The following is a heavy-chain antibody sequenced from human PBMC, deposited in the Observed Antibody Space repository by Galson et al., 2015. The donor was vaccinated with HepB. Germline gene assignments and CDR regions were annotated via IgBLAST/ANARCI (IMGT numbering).Heavy chain of an antibody. CDR3: ARVGYYDSSGYFDY. CDR1: GGSNSSYY. V-gene: IGHV4-59*01. D-gene: IGHD3-22*01. J-gene: IGHJ4*02. CDR2: IYYSGST. Sequence: ETLSLTCTVSGGSNSSYYWNWIRQPPGKGLEWMGWIYYSGSTNYNPSLKSRVTISVDTSKNQFSLKLSSVTAADTAVYYCARVGYYDSSGYFDYWGQGTLVTVSS.